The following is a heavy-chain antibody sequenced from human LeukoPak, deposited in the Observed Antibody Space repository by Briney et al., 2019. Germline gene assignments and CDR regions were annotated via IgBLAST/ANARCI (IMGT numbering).Heavy chain of an antibody. Sequence: SETLSLTCTVSGGSISGYYWSWIRQPAGEGLEYIGLIYPSGTTNYNPSLKPRVTMSVDTSNNQFSLRLSSVTAADTAVYYCARNYYDSSGYYRDAFDIWGRGTLVTVSS. CDR1: GGSISGYY. CDR3: ARNYYDSSGYYRDAFDI. CDR2: IYPSGTT. V-gene: IGHV4-4*07. J-gene: IGHJ3*02. D-gene: IGHD3-22*01.